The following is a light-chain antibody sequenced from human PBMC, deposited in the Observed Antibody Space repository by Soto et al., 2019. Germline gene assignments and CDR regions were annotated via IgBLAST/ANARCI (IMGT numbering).Light chain of an antibody. V-gene: IGKV1D-13*01. J-gene: IGKJ5*01. CDR3: QQFNNPIT. CDR1: QGISSA. Sequence: AIQLTQSPSSLSASVGDRVTITCRASQGISSALAWYQQKPGKAPKLLIYDASSLESGVPSRFSGSGSGTDFTLTISSLQPEDFATYYCQQFNNPITFGQGTRLEI. CDR2: DAS.